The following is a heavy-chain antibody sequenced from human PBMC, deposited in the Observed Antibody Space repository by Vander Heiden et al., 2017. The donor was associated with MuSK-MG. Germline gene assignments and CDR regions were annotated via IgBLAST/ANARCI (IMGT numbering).Heavy chain of an antibody. Sequence: EVQLVESGGGLVQPGGSLRLPCAASGFTFSSYEMNWVRQAPGKGLEGDSYISSSGMTIYYADSVKGRFTISRDNAKNSLYLQMNSLRAEDTAVYYCARAYSRNYYYYMDVWGKGTTVTVSS. CDR1: GFTFSSYE. CDR3: ARAYSRNYYYYMDV. V-gene: IGHV3-48*03. D-gene: IGHD6-13*01. CDR2: ISSSGMTI. J-gene: IGHJ6*03.